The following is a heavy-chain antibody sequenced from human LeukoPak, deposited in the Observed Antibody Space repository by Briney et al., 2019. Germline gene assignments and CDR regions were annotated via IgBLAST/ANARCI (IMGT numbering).Heavy chain of an antibody. CDR1: GGSISSGSYY. J-gene: IGHJ3*02. D-gene: IGHD6-13*01. Sequence: SETLSLTCTVSGGSISSGSYYWSWIRQPAGKGLEWIGRIYTSGSTNYNPSLKSRVTISVDTSKNQFSLKLSSVTAADTAVYYCARRSSWPGLRGAFDIWGQGTMVTVSS. CDR2: IYTSGST. CDR3: ARRSSWPGLRGAFDI. V-gene: IGHV4-61*02.